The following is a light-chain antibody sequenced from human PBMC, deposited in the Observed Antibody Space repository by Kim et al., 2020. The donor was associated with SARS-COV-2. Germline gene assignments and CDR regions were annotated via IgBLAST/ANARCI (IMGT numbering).Light chain of an antibody. CDR3: QQYHFWPYT. Sequence: EVVMTQSPATLSVSPGERATLSCRASQTVTINAAWYQHKPGQAPRLLIYGASTRATGLPARFSGSGSGTEFTLTIMSLQSEDFAVYYCQQYHFWPYTFGQGTKLEIK. CDR2: GAS. V-gene: IGKV3-15*01. CDR1: QTVTIN. J-gene: IGKJ2*01.